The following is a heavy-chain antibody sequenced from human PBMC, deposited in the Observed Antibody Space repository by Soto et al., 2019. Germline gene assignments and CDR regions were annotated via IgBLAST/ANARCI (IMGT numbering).Heavy chain of an antibody. J-gene: IGHJ5*02. CDR1: GFTFTSSA. Sequence: SVKVSCKASGFTFTSSAMQWVRQARGQRLEWIGWIVVGSGNTNYAQKFQERVTITRDMSTSTANMEQSSLRSEDTAVYYCAADTRYVVVTARGTVRYNWFDPWGQGTLVTVSS. D-gene: IGHD2-21*02. CDR3: AADTRYVVVTARGTVRYNWFDP. CDR2: IVVGSGNT. V-gene: IGHV1-58*02.